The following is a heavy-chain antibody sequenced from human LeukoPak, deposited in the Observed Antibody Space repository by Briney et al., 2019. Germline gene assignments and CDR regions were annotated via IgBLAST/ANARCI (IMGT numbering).Heavy chain of an antibody. Sequence: GGSLRLSCAASGLTFSSHWMHWVRQAPGKGLVWVSRITNDGSSTTYADSVKGRFTISRDNAKNMLYLQVNSLRAEDTAVYYCARDVPAVAGAPFFEYWGQGTLVTVSS. V-gene: IGHV3-74*01. J-gene: IGHJ4*02. D-gene: IGHD6-19*01. CDR3: ARDVPAVAGAPFFEY. CDR2: ITNDGSST. CDR1: GLTFSSHW.